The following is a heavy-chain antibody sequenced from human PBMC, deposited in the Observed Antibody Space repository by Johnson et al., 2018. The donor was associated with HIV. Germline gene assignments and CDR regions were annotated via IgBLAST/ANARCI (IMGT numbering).Heavy chain of an antibody. D-gene: IGHD1-14*01. CDR1: GFTFSNAW. V-gene: IGHV3-15*01. J-gene: IGHJ3*02. CDR3: TTGRKGTGAFDI. Sequence: VQLVESGGGLVKPGGSLRLSCAASGFTFSNAWMSWVRQAPGKGLEWVGRIKSKTDGGTTDYAAPVKGRFTISRDDSKNTLYLQMNSLKTEETAVDYCTTGRKGTGAFDIWGQGTMVTVSS. CDR2: IKSKTDGGTT.